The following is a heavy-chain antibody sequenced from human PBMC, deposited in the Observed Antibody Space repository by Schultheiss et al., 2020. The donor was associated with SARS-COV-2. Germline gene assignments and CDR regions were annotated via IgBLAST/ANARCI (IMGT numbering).Heavy chain of an antibody. Sequence: GGSLRLSCAASGFTFTSYGMHWVRQAPGKGLVWVSHLNRDGSSTTYADSVKGRFTISRDNAKNSLYLQMHSLRAEDTAVYYCARDLDNLGFYYSGMDVWVQGGTVTVSS. D-gene: IGHD3-16*01. CDR3: ARDLDNLGFYYSGMDV. V-gene: IGHV3-74*01. J-gene: IGHJ6*02. CDR2: LNRDGSST. CDR1: GFTFTSYG.